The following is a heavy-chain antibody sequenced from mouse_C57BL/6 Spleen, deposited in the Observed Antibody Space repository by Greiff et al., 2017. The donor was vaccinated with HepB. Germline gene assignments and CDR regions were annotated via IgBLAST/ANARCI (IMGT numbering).Heavy chain of an antibody. CDR3: ARSPYYYGSSYRYYFDY. CDR2: ISDGGSYT. Sequence: EVKVEESGGGLVKPGGSLKLSCAASGFTFSSYAMSWVRQTPEKRLEWVATISDGGSYTYYPDNVKGRFTISRDNAKNNLYLQMSHLKSEDTAMYYCARSPYYYGSSYRYYFDYWGQGTTLTVSS. V-gene: IGHV5-4*03. D-gene: IGHD1-1*01. J-gene: IGHJ2*01. CDR1: GFTFSSYA.